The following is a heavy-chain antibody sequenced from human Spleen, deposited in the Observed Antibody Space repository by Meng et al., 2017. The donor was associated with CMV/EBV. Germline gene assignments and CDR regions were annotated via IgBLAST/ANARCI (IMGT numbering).Heavy chain of an antibody. D-gene: IGHD6-13*01. V-gene: IGHV3-33*01. Sequence: SGFTFSNYGMHWVRQAPGKGLEWVALIWFDGSNENYGDSVKGRFTISRDNSKNTLYLQMNSLRAEDTAVYYYATPKSGAAAGQFDYWGQGTLVTVSS. CDR3: ATPKSGAAAGQFDY. CDR2: IWFDGSNE. CDR1: GFTFSNYG. J-gene: IGHJ4*02.